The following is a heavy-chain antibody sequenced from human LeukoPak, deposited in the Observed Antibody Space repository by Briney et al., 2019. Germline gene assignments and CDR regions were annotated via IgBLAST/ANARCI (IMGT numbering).Heavy chain of an antibody. CDR1: GYTLTSYN. CDR3: ARGTVTTSLDY. D-gene: IGHD4-17*01. V-gene: IGHV1-46*01. J-gene: IGHJ4*02. Sequence: GASVKVSCKASGYTLTSYNIHWARQAPGQGLEWMGIINPGGGSTSYAQKFQGRVTMTRDTSTSTVYMELSSLGSEDTAVYYCARGTVTTSLDYWGQGTLVIVSS. CDR2: INPGGGST.